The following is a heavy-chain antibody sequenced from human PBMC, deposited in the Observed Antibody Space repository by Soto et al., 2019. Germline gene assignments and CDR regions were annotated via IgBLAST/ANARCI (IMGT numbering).Heavy chain of an antibody. CDR2: IIPILGIA. CDR1: GGTFSSYT. V-gene: IGHV1-69*02. Sequence: SVKVSCKASGGTFSSYTISWVRQAPGQGLEWMGRIIPILGIANYAQKFQGRVTITADKSTSTAYMELSSLRSEDTAVYYCAGYGEGSYKDYYYSMGVWGNGTTVTV. D-gene: IGHD3-10*01. CDR3: AGYGEGSYKDYYYSMGV. J-gene: IGHJ6*03.